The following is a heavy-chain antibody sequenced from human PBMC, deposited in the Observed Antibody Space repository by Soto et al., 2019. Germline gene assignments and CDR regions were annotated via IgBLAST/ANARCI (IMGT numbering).Heavy chain of an antibody. V-gene: IGHV1-18*04. CDR2: ISPYNGTT. J-gene: IGHJ6*02. Sequence: SVKVSCKASGYTFTTYGISWVRQAPGQGLEWMGWISPYNGTTKYAEKFQGEMTMTTDTATSTAYMDLRSLRSDDTAVYYCARDGERDTGLNFYYYLHGLACPGPGTRVTVSS. D-gene: IGHD1-1*01. CDR1: GYTFTTYG. CDR3: ARDGERDTGLNFYYYLHGLAC.